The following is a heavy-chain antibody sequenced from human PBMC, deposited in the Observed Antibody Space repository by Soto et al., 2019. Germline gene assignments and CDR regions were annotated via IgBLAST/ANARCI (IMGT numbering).Heavy chain of an antibody. CDR2: IDWDDEK. CDR3: ARMSGHSSGWKYCMDV. V-gene: IGHV2-70*11. Sequence: SGPTLVNPTQTLTLTCSFSGFSLSTSTMCVNWIRQPPGKALEWLARIDWDDEKYYSTSLKTRLTISKDTSKNQVVLTMTNMDPVDTATYYCARMSGHSSGWKYCMDVWGQGTTVTVSS. CDR1: GFSLSTSTMC. J-gene: IGHJ6*02. D-gene: IGHD6-19*01.